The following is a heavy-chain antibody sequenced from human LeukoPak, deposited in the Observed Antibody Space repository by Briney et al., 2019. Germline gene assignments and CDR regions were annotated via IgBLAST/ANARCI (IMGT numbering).Heavy chain of an antibody. CDR2: ISYDGSKK. CDR1: GFTFSSYA. V-gene: IGHV3-30-3*01. Sequence: GGSLRLSCAASGFTFSSYAMHWVRQAPGKGLEWVAVISYDGSKKYYADAVKGRFTISRDNSKNTLYLQMNSLRAEDTAVYYCANIAAAGTKSYFDYWGQGTLVTVSS. D-gene: IGHD6-13*01. J-gene: IGHJ4*02. CDR3: ANIAAAGTKSYFDY.